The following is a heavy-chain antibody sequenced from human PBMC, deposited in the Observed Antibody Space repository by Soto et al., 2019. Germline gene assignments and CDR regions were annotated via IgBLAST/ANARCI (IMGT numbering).Heavy chain of an antibody. CDR2: INHSGST. D-gene: IGHD2-15*01. CDR1: GGSFSGYY. Sequence: SETLSLTCAVYGGSFSGYYWSWIRQPPGKGLEWIGEINHSGSTNYNPSLKSRVTISVDTSKNQFSLKLSSVTAADTAVYYCARDGIVVVVAASRSGLYYYGMDVWGQGTTVTVSS. J-gene: IGHJ6*02. CDR3: ARDGIVVVVAASRSGLYYYGMDV. V-gene: IGHV4-34*01.